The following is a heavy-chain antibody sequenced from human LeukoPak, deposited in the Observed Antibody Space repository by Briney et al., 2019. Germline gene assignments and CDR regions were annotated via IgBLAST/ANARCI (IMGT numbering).Heavy chain of an antibody. J-gene: IGHJ5*02. V-gene: IGHV1-2*04. CDR2: INPNSSGT. D-gene: IGHD1-1*01. CDR3: ARGGRYNWNANPNWFDP. CDR1: GYTFTGYY. Sequence: GASVKVSCKASGYTFTGYYMHWVRQAPGQGLEWMGWINPNSSGTNYAQKFQGWVTMTRDTSISTAYMELSRLRSDDTAVYYCARGGRYNWNANPNWFDPWGQGTLVTVSS.